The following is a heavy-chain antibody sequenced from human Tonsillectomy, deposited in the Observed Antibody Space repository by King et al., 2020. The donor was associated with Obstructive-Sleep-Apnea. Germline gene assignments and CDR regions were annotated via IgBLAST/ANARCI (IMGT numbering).Heavy chain of an antibody. V-gene: IGHV3-49*03. D-gene: IGHD3-10*01. Sequence: QLVQSGGGLVQPGRSLRLSCTASGFTFGDYAMSWFRQAPGKGLEWVGFIRSKAYGGTTEYAASVKGRFTISRDDSKSIAYLQMNSLKTEDTAVYYCTRDGPPSGSGSYLYYYYGMDVWGQGTTVTVSS. CDR2: IRSKAYGGTT. CDR1: GFTFGDYA. J-gene: IGHJ6*02. CDR3: TRDGPPSGSGSYLYYYYGMDV.